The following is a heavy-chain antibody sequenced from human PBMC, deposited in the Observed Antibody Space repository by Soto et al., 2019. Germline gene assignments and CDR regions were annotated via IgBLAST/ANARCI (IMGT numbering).Heavy chain of an antibody. V-gene: IGHV2-5*02. Sequence: QITLKESGPTLVKPQQTLTLTCTFSGFSLTTSGVGVGWIRQPPGKALEWLAFIYWDDDKRYNPSLKSRLTITKDPSKNQVVLTMTNMDPVDTATYYCTHIVTTVNKEWGQGTLVTVSS. D-gene: IGHD4-17*01. CDR3: THIVTTVNKE. CDR1: GFSLTTSGVG. J-gene: IGHJ4*02. CDR2: IYWDDDK.